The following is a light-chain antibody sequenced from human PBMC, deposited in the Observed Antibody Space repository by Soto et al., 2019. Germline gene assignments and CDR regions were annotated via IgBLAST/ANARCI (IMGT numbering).Light chain of an antibody. CDR3: QSYDSSLSAVV. V-gene: IGLV1-40*01. CDR1: SSNIGAGFD. CDR2: DNN. J-gene: IGLJ2*01. Sequence: QSVLTQPPSVSGAPGQRVAISCTGSSSNIGAGFDVHWYQQFPGTAPKLLIYDNNNRASGVPDRFSGSKSGASASLAITGLQAEDEADYYCQSYDSSLSAVVFGGGTMVTVL.